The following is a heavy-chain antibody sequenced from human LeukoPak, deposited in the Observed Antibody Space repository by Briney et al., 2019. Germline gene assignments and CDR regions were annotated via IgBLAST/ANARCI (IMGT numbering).Heavy chain of an antibody. CDR3: AKIRLGDGYNSDAFDI. Sequence: GGSLRLSCAASGFTFSSYGMHWVRQAPGKGLEWVAVISYDGSNKYYADSVKGRFTISRDNSKNTLYLQMNSLRAEDTAVYYCAKIRLGDGYNSDAFDIWGQRTMVTVSS. J-gene: IGHJ3*02. D-gene: IGHD5-24*01. V-gene: IGHV3-30*18. CDR2: ISYDGSNK. CDR1: GFTFSSYG.